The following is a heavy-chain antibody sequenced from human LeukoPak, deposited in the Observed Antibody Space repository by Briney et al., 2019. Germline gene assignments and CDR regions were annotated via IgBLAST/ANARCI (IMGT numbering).Heavy chain of an antibody. Sequence: PRRSLRLSCAASGFTFSSYAMHWVRQAPGKGLEWVAVISYDGSNKYYADSVKGRFTISRDNSKNTLYLQMNSLRAEDTAVYYCARDAPITMVRGVIRYYGMDVWGQGTTVTVSS. J-gene: IGHJ6*02. CDR3: ARDAPITMVRGVIRYYGMDV. V-gene: IGHV3-30-3*01. CDR2: ISYDGSNK. D-gene: IGHD3-10*01. CDR1: GFTFSSYA.